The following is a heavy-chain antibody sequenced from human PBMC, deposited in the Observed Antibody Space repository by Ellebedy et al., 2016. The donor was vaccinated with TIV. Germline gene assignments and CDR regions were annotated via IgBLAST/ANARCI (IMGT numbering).Heavy chain of an antibody. CDR3: AKLGYCTSTDCYYKLDV. CDR2: IKADGSKT. D-gene: IGHD2-2*01. V-gene: IGHV3-7*03. CDR1: GFTFSSGW. J-gene: IGHJ6*02. Sequence: GESLKISCAASGFTFSSGWMSWVRQAPGKGLEWVANIKADGSKTYQLDSVKGRFTISRDDSENSLFLQMKSLNTEDTAVYYCAKLGYCTSTDCYYKLDVWGQGTTVTVFS.